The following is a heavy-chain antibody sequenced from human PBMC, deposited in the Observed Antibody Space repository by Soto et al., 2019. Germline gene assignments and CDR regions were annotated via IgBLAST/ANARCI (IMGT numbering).Heavy chain of an antibody. J-gene: IGHJ5*02. Sequence: SETLSLTCAVSGGSISSGGYSWSWIRQPPGKGLEWIGYIYHSGSTYYNPFLKSRVTISVDRSKNQFSLKLSSVTAADTAVYYCAARVVVAATPGFDPWGQGTLVTVSS. CDR3: AARVVVAATPGFDP. D-gene: IGHD2-15*01. CDR1: GGSISSGGYS. CDR2: IYHSGST. V-gene: IGHV4-30-2*01.